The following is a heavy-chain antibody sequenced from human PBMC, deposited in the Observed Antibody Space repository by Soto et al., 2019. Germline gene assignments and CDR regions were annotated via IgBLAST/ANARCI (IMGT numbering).Heavy chain of an antibody. J-gene: IGHJ5*02. V-gene: IGHV4-59*01. D-gene: IGHD6-13*01. CDR2: IYYSGST. Sequence: SETLSLTCTVSGGSISSYYWSWIRQPPGKGLEWIGYIYYSGSTNYNPSLKSRVTISVDTSKNQFSLKLSSVTAADTAVYYCARFQQQLSTYWFDPWGQGTLVTVSS. CDR1: GGSISSYY. CDR3: ARFQQQLSTYWFDP.